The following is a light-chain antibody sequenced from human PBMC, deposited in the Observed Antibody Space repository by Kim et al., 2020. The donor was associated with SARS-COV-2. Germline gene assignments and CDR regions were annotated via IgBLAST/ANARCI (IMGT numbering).Light chain of an antibody. Sequence: GQWVTISCSGSSSNIVSNIVNWFQQLPGTVPQLLIYTITKRPSGVPDRFSGYKSGTSACLAISGLQSEDEADYYCASWDDRLNGMVFGAGTQLTVL. V-gene: IGLV1-44*01. J-gene: IGLJ3*02. CDR2: TIT. CDR1: SSNIVSNI. CDR3: ASWDDRLNGMV.